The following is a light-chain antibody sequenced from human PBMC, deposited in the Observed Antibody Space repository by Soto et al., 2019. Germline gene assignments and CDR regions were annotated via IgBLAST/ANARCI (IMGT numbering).Light chain of an antibody. V-gene: IGLV1-40*01. Sequence: QSVLTQPPSVSGAPGQSVTISCTGSSSNIGAGYDVHWYQQLPGTAPKVLIYGNSNRPSGVPDRFSGSKSGTSASLAITGLQAEDEAGYYCQSYDSSLSGVVFGGGTKLTVL. CDR3: QSYDSSLSGVV. CDR1: SSNIGAGYD. J-gene: IGLJ2*01. CDR2: GNS.